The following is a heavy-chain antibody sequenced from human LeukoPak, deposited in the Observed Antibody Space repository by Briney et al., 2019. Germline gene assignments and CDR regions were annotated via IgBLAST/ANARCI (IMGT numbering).Heavy chain of an antibody. V-gene: IGHV4-30-4*07. D-gene: IGHD2/OR15-2a*01. CDR3: ARVRGSTFYIHY. CDR1: GDAINSGGYF. J-gene: IGHJ4*02. CDR2: FANTAFA. Sequence: SETLSLTCAVSGDAINSGGYFWTWVRQPPGKGLDCIGYFANTAFAYYNPSLKNRVIMSLDTSKNQFSLRLNSVTAADTAVYYCARVRGSTFYIHYWGRGTLVTVSS.